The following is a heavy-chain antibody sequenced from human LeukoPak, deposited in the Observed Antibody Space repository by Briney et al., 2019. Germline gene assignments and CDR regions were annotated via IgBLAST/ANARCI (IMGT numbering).Heavy chain of an antibody. D-gene: IGHD3-10*01. Sequence: SETLSLTCTVSGGSISSYYWSWIRQPAGKGLEWIGRIDTSGNTNYKPSLKSRVTMSVDTSKNQFSLKLSSVTAADTAVYYCARHVPVLLWFGELRSWFDPWGQGTLVTVSS. V-gene: IGHV4-4*07. CDR3: ARHVPVLLWFGELRSWFDP. CDR1: GGSISSYY. J-gene: IGHJ5*02. CDR2: IDTSGNT.